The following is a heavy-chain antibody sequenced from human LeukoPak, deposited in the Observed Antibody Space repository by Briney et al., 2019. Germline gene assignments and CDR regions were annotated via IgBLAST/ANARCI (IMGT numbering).Heavy chain of an antibody. CDR1: GFTFSSYA. V-gene: IGHV3-30-3*01. CDR2: ISYDGSNE. CDR3: ARDKEDNDAYYNWFDP. D-gene: IGHD1-1*01. Sequence: GRSLRLSCAASGFTFSSYAMHWVRQAPGKGLEWVAVISYDGSNEYYADSVKGRFTISRDNSKNTLYLQMNSLRADDTAVYYCARDKEDNDAYYNWFDPWGQGALVTVSS. J-gene: IGHJ5*02.